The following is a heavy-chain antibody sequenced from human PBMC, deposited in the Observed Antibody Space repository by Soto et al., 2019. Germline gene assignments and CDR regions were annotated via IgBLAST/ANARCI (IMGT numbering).Heavy chain of an antibody. Sequence: LSLTCTVSGASISGFYWSWIRKSAGKGLEWIGRIYATGTTDYNPSLKSRVMMSVDTSKKQFSLKLRSVTAADTAVYYCVRDGTKTLRDWFDPWGQGISVTVPQ. J-gene: IGHJ5*02. D-gene: IGHD1-1*01. CDR3: VRDGTKTLRDWFDP. CDR1: GASISGFY. V-gene: IGHV4-4*07. CDR2: IYATGTT.